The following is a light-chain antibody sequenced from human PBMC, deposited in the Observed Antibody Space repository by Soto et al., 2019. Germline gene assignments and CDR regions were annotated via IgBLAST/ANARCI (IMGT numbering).Light chain of an antibody. Sequence: QSVLTQPASVSASPGQSITISCTGTSTDIGAYKFVSWYQQHTGKAPKLMIYDVTSRPSGVSNRFSGSKSGNTASLIISGLQAEDEGDYYCISYTGFDTYVFGTGTKLTV. CDR1: STDIGAYKF. CDR3: ISYTGFDTYV. J-gene: IGLJ1*01. CDR2: DVT. V-gene: IGLV2-14*03.